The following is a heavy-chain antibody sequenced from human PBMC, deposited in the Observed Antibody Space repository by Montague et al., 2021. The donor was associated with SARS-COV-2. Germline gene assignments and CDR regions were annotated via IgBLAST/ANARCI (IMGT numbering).Heavy chain of an antibody. Sequence: SETLSLTCTVSGGSISSSSYYWGWIRQPPGKGLEWIGSIYYSGSTYYNPSLKSRVTISVDTPKNQFSLKLISVTAADTAVYYCAGQGGGSYYNWFDPWGQGTLVTVSS. CDR1: GGSISSSSYY. D-gene: IGHD1-26*01. V-gene: IGHV4-39*01. J-gene: IGHJ5*02. CDR3: AGQGGGSYYNWFDP. CDR2: IYYSGST.